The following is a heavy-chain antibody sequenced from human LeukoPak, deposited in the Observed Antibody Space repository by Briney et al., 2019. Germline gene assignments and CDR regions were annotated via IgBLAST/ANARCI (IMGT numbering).Heavy chain of an antibody. Sequence: ASVKVSCKASGGTFSSYGISWVRQAPGQGLEWMGGIIPIFGTANYAQKFQGRVTITADESTSTAYMELSSLRSEDTAVYYCARERQGIDYGGNSWPDAFDIWGQGTMVTVSS. V-gene: IGHV1-69*13. D-gene: IGHD4-23*01. CDR1: GGTFSSYG. J-gene: IGHJ3*02. CDR3: ARERQGIDYGGNSWPDAFDI. CDR2: IIPIFGTA.